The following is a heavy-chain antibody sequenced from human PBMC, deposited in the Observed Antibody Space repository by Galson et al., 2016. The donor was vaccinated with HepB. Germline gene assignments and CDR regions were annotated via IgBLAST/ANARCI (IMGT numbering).Heavy chain of an antibody. CDR3: TTGEAIVGAACMRDAFDI. CDR1: GFTFSDSA. Sequence: SLRLSCAASGFTFSDSAMHWVRQASGKGLEWVGRIRSKANSYATAYGASVKGRFTISRDDSENTAYLQMNSLKAEDTAVYYCTTGEAIVGAACMRDAFDIWGPGTMVTVSS. J-gene: IGHJ3*02. V-gene: IGHV3-73*01. CDR2: IRSKANSYAT. D-gene: IGHD2-15*01.